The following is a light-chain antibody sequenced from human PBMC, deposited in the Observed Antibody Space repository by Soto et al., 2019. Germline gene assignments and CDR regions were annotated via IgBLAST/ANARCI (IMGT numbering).Light chain of an antibody. CDR2: VAS. J-gene: IGKJ1*01. CDR1: QSVDNY. V-gene: IGKV1-39*01. Sequence: DIPMTQSPSSLSAFVGDRLTITCRASQSVDNYLNWYQHKPGKAPKLLISVASTLQTGVPSRFSGSGSGTEFTLTISSLQPEDFATYYCQQTYSIPWTFGQGTKVEI. CDR3: QQTYSIPWT.